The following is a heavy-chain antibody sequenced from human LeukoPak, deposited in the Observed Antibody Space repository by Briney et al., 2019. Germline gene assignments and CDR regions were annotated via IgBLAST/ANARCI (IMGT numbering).Heavy chain of an antibody. V-gene: IGHV3-53*01. J-gene: IGHJ6*03. CDR2: IYSGGST. CDR1: GFTVSSNY. CDR3: ASGSGSYRTPYYSMDV. D-gene: IGHD3-10*01. Sequence: GGSLRLSCAASGFTVSSNYRSWVRQAPGKGLEWVSVIYSGGSTYYADSVKGRFTISRDNSKNTLYLQMNSLRAEDTAVYYCASGSGSYRTPYYSMDVWGKGTTVTVSS.